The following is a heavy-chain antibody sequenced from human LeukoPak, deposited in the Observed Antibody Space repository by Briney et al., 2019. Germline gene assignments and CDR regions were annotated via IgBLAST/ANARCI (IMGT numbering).Heavy chain of an antibody. Sequence: GGSLRLSCAASGFTFSSYAMSWVRQAPGKGLEWVSASGANGRSTYYADSVEGRFTISRDNSKNTLSLQMNSLRAEDTAMYYCAKRGGHEAFDIWGQGTMVTVSS. V-gene: IGHV3-23*01. CDR1: GFTFSSYA. CDR3: AKRGGHEAFDI. D-gene: IGHD5-12*01. CDR2: SGANGRST. J-gene: IGHJ3*02.